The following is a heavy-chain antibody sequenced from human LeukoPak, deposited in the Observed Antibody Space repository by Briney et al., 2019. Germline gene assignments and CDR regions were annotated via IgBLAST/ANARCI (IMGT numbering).Heavy chain of an antibody. CDR1: GFTFSDYY. D-gene: IGHD6-13*01. J-gene: IGHJ4*02. CDR3: ARVRTSSSWYEGGY. V-gene: IGHV3-11*04. Sequence: GGSLRLSCVASGFTFSDYYMSWIRQAPGKGLEWVSYISGSGRTIYYADSVKGRFTISRDNSKNTLYLQMNSLRAEDTAVYYCARVRTSSSWYEGGYWGQGTLVTVSS. CDR2: ISGSGRTI.